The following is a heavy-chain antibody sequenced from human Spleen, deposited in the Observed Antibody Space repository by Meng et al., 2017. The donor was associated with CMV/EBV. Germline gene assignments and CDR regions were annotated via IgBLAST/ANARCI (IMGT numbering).Heavy chain of an antibody. D-gene: IGHD3-10*01. V-gene: IGHV4-34*01. CDR2: INHSGST. CDR3: ARARKVDGSGSYQEY. Sequence: VYGGSFSGYYWSWIRQPPGKGLEWIGEINHSGSTNYNPSLKSRDTISVDTSKNQFSLKLSSVTAADTAVYYCARARKVDGSGSYQEYWGQGTLVTVSS. J-gene: IGHJ4*02. CDR1: GGSFSGYY.